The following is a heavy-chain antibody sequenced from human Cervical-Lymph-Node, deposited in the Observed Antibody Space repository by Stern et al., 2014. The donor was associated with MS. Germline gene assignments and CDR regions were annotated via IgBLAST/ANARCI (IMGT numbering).Heavy chain of an antibody. J-gene: IGHJ3*02. D-gene: IGHD3-16*01. CDR3: ARDRGPHAFDI. CDR1: GYNFTIYY. V-gene: IGHV1-46*01. CDR2: INPSSGHT. Sequence: QVQLVQSGAEVKKPGASVNVSCKTSGYNFTIYYIHWVRQAPGQGLEWMGIINPSSGHTSNAQKFQARVTLIRDTSTSTVHMALNSLRSDDTAVYFCARDRGPHAFDIWGQGTMVTVSS.